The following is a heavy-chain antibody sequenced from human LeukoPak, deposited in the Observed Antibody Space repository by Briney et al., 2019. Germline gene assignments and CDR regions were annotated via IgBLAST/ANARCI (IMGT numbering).Heavy chain of an antibody. CDR1: GGSISSGSYY. J-gene: IGHJ5*02. Sequence: PSQTLSLTCTVSGGSISSGSYYWSWIRQPAGKGLEWIGRIYTSESTYYNPSLKSRVTMSVDTSKNQFSLKLSSVTAADTAVYYCARMGRSGYDFWSGYYTPYNWFDPWGQGTLVTVSS. CDR2: IYTSEST. D-gene: IGHD3-3*01. V-gene: IGHV4-61*02. CDR3: ARMGRSGYDFWSGYYTPYNWFDP.